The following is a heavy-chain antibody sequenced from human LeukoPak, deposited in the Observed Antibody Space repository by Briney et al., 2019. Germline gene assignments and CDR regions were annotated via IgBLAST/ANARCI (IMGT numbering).Heavy chain of an antibody. CDR2: ISYDGSNK. D-gene: IGHD2-2*01. J-gene: IGHJ6*04. CDR3: AKASLYCSSTSCYARGKKYYYYGMDV. V-gene: IGHV3-30*18. Sequence: GRSLRLSCAASGFTFSSYGMHWVRQAPGKGLEWVAVISYDGSNKYYADSVKGRFTISRDNSKNTLYLQMNSLRAEDTAVYYCAKASLYCSSTSCYARGKKYYYYGMDVWGKGTTVTVSS. CDR1: GFTFSSYG.